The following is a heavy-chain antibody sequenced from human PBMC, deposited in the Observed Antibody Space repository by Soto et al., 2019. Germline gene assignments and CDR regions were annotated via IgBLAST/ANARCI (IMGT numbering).Heavy chain of an antibody. CDR2: IIPILGPA. CDR1: GGTFNTFA. J-gene: IGHJ4*02. V-gene: IGHV1-69*06. Sequence: SVKVSCKVSGGTFNTFAVSWVRQAPGQGFEWLGGIIPILGPAFYAQKFQGRVTITADKSTSTAYLELTSLTSEDTAVYYCARAAKRYFDYWGQGTLVTVSS. CDR3: ARAAKRYFDY.